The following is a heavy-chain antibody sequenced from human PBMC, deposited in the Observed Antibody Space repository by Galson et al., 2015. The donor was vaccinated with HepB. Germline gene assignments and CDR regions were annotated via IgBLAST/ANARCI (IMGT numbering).Heavy chain of an antibody. V-gene: IGHV1-46*01. CDR3: ARGLYPQLRHYYGMDV. D-gene: IGHD5-24*01. CDR2: INPSGGST. J-gene: IGHJ6*02. CDR1: GYTFTSYY. Sequence: SVKVSCKASGYTFTSYYMHWVRQAPGQGLEWMGIINPSGGSTSYAQKFQGRVTMTRDTSTSTVYMELSSLRSEDTAVYYCARGLYPQLRHYYGMDVWGQGTTVTVSS.